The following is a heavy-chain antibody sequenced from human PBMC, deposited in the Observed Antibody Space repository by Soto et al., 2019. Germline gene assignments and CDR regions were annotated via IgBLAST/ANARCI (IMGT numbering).Heavy chain of an antibody. D-gene: IGHD6-13*01. CDR1: GASFNGYY. CDR2: IHHSGST. Sequence: SETLSLTCTAYGASFNGYYWSWIRQPPGKGLEWIGEIHHSGSTNYNPSLKSRVTFSIDTSKRQFSLKVRSVTAADTAVYYCARGKRGSSWYRGEEKYYYYGMDVWGKGTPVT. J-gene: IGHJ6*04. CDR3: ARGKRGSSWYRGEEKYYYYGMDV. V-gene: IGHV4-34*01.